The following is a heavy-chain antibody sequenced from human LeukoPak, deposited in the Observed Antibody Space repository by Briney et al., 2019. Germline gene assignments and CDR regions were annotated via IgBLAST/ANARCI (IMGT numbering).Heavy chain of an antibody. CDR3: ARDRYGGDYYYYYMDV. J-gene: IGHJ6*03. Sequence: PSETLSLTCTVSGGSISSYYWSWIRQPAGKGLEWIGRIYTSGSTNYNPSLKSRVTISVDTSKNQFSLKLSSVTAADTAVYYCARDRYGGDYYYYYMDVWGKGTTVTVSS. CDR2: IYTSGST. CDR1: GGSISSYY. D-gene: IGHD1-26*01. V-gene: IGHV4-4*07.